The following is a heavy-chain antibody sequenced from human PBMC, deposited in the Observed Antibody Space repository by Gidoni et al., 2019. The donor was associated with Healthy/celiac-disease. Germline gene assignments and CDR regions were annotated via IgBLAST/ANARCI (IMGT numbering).Heavy chain of an antibody. Sequence: DSVKGRFTISRDNAKNSLYLQMNSLRAEDTALYYCAKADSSSSWVYWYFDLWGRGTLVTVSS. CDR3: AKADSSSSWVYWYFDL. J-gene: IGHJ2*01. D-gene: IGHD6-13*01. V-gene: IGHV3-9*01.